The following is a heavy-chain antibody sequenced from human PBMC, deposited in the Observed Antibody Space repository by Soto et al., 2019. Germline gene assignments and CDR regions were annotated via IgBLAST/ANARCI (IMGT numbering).Heavy chain of an antibody. CDR2: ISGDGSTQ. D-gene: IGHD3-16*01. J-gene: IGHJ4*02. CDR3: AGDPFYYASGF. CDR1: GFKFGDHY. V-gene: IGHV3-11*01. Sequence: PGGSLRLSCAASGFKFGDHYMTWIRQAPGKGLEWVSKISGDGSTQYYADSVRGRFTVSRDNAKNSLSLQMNSLRAEDTALYYCAGDPFYYASGFWGQGTLV.